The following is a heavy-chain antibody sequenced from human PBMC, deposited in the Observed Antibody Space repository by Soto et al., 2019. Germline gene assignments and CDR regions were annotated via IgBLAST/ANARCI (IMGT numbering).Heavy chain of an antibody. CDR1: GGTLSSYS. V-gene: IGHV1-69*04. CDR3: ARDKGYCSDTSCPDFDY. D-gene: IGHD2-15*01. Sequence: SVKVSCKASGGTLSSYSFSWVLQAPGQGLEWMGRVIPNLGVTNYAKKFQGRFTIVVDTSTSTAYMELNSLRHEDTAVYYCARDKGYCSDTSCPDFDYWGQGTLVTVSS. J-gene: IGHJ4*02. CDR2: VIPNLGVT.